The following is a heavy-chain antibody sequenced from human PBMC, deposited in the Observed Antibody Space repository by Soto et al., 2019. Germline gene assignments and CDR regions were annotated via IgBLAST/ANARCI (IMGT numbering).Heavy chain of an antibody. CDR3: ARDVLRLGGATPRGWCDP. CDR1: GGSISSSNW. CDR2: IYHSGST. J-gene: IGHJ5*02. Sequence: QVQLQESGPGLVKPSGTLSLTCAVSGGSISSSNWWSWVRQPPGKGLEWIGEIYHSGSTNYNPSLKSRVTITVDKSKKQFSLKLSSVPAADTAVYYCARDVLRLGGATPRGWCDPWGQGTLVTVSS. D-gene: IGHD1-26*01. V-gene: IGHV4-4*02.